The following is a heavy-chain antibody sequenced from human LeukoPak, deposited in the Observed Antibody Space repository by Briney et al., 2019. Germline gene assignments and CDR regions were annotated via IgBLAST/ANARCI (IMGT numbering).Heavy chain of an antibody. Sequence: PGGSLRLSCAASGFTVSSSYMYWVRQAPGKGLEWVSFFYRGEITYYAESVRGRFTISRDISKNTLYLLMNSLIPEDTAVYYCAKDLKPDGLNDFDFWGQGTLVTVSS. CDR3: AKDLKPDGLNDFDF. D-gene: IGHD5-24*01. CDR2: FYRGEIT. J-gene: IGHJ4*02. CDR1: GFTVSSSY. V-gene: IGHV3-53*01.